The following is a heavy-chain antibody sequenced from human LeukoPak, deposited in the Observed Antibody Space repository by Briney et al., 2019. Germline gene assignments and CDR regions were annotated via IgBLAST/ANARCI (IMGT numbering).Heavy chain of an antibody. J-gene: IGHJ4*02. V-gene: IGHV3-7*05. Sequence: GGSLKLSCAVSAFTFSNYWMSWVRQPPGKGLEWVANIKQEGTEKYYVDSVEGRFTISRDNAKNSLYLQMNSLRPEDTAVYYCARGGGRYSAFLGWGQGSLVTVSS. CDR1: AFTFSNYW. CDR3: ARGGGRYSAFLG. CDR2: IKQEGTEK. D-gene: IGHD1-26*01.